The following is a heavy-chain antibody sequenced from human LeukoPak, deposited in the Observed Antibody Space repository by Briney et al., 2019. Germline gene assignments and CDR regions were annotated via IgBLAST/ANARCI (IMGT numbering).Heavy chain of an antibody. CDR3: ARDGERGAPFDY. Sequence: APVKVSCKASGGTFSSYAISWVRQAPGQGLEWMGGIIPIFGTANYAQKFQGRVTITADESTSTAYMELSSLRSEDTAVYYCARDGERGAPFDYWGQGTLVTVSS. D-gene: IGHD7-27*01. J-gene: IGHJ4*02. CDR2: IIPIFGTA. V-gene: IGHV1-69*13. CDR1: GGTFSSYA.